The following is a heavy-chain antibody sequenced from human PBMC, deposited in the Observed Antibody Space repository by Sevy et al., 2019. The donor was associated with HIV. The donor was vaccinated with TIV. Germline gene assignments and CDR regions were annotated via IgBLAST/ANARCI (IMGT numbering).Heavy chain of an antibody. CDR2: INPSGGST. CDR3: ARGNPANYYGSGSYLASFDY. J-gene: IGHJ4*02. CDR1: GYTFTSYY. D-gene: IGHD3-10*01. Sequence: ASVKVSCKASGYTFTSYYMHWVRQAPGQGLEWMGIINPSGGSTSYAQKFQGRVTMTRDTSTSKVYMELSSLRSEDTAVYYCARGNPANYYGSGSYLASFDYWGQGTLVTVSS. V-gene: IGHV1-46*03.